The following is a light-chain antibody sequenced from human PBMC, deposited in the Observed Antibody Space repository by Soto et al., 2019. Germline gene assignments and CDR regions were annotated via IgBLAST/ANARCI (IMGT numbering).Light chain of an antibody. CDR2: GAS. CDR3: QQYSNWPPFT. Sequence: EIVMTQSPATLSLSPGDRATLSCRASQSVASYLAWYQQKPGQGPRLLIYGASTRATGVPARFSGSGSGTAFTLTISSLQPEDFAVYYCQQYSNWPPFTFGQGTKVEIK. CDR1: QSVASY. V-gene: IGKV3-15*01. J-gene: IGKJ4*01.